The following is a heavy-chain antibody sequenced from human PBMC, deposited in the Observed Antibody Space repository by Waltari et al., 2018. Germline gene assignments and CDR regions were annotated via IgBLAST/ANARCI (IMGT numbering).Heavy chain of an antibody. J-gene: IGHJ4*02. CDR1: GYTFTNFY. CDR2: IHPGGGDT. Sequence: QVQLVQSGAELKNPGASVRVSCKTSGYTFTNFYFHWVRQAPGQGLEWMGWIHPGGGDTNYPQKVQGRVTLTRDTSIDTAYLELNGLTSDDTAIYYCARDHNWGPDYWGQGTLVTVSS. D-gene: IGHD7-27*01. CDR3: ARDHNWGPDY. V-gene: IGHV1-2*02.